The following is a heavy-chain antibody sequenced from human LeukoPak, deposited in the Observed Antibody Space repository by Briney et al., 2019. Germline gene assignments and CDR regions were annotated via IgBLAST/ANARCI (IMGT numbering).Heavy chain of an antibody. V-gene: IGHV3-7*01. J-gene: IGHJ6*03. D-gene: IGHD3-10*01. CDR1: GFTFSSYW. Sequence: PGGSLRLSCAASGFTFSSYWMSWVRQAPGKGLEWVANIKQDGSEKYYVDSVKGRFTISRDNAKNSLYLQMNSLRAEDTAVYYCARDRYYGSGSYYASYYMDVWGKGTTVTVSS. CDR3: ARDRYYGSGSYYASYYMDV. CDR2: IKQDGSEK.